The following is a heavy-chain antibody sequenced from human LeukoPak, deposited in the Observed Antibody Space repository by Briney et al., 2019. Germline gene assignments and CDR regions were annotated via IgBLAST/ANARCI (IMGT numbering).Heavy chain of an antibody. J-gene: IGHJ2*01. CDR3: ARVYSSNWGSYWYFDL. CDR1: GFNFFTYS. Sequence: GGSLRLSCAASGFNFFTYSMHWVRQAPGKGLEWVSSISSTSTYIYYAESLRGRFTISRDNAKNTLYLQMNGLRAEDTAVYYCARVYSSNWGSYWYFDLWGRGTLVTVSS. D-gene: IGHD6-13*01. V-gene: IGHV3-21*06. CDR2: ISSTSTYI.